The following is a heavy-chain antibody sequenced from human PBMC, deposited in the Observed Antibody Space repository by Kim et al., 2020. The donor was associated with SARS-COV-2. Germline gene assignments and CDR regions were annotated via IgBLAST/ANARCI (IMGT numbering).Heavy chain of an antibody. CDR1: GFTFDDYA. CDR2: ISGDGGST. Sequence: GGSLRLSCAASGFTFDDYAMHWVRQAPGKGLEWVSLISGDGGSTYYADSVKGRFTISRDNSKNSLYLQMNSLRTEDTALYYCAKDIYSGSYLDAFDIWGQGTMVTVSS. CDR3: AKDIYSGSYLDAFDI. V-gene: IGHV3-43*02. D-gene: IGHD1-26*01. J-gene: IGHJ3*02.